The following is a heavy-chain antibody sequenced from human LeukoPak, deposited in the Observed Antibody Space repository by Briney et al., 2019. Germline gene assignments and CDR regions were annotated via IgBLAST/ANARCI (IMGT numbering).Heavy chain of an antibody. D-gene: IGHD4-17*01. Sequence: GGSLRLSCAASGFTFSSYWMSWVRQAPGKGLEWVANIKQDGSDKYYVDSAKGRFTISRDNAQNSLYLQMNSLRAEDTAVYYCARELTTGATHDYWGQGTLVTVSS. V-gene: IGHV3-7*01. CDR1: GFTFSSYW. CDR2: IKQDGSDK. J-gene: IGHJ4*02. CDR3: ARELTTGATHDY.